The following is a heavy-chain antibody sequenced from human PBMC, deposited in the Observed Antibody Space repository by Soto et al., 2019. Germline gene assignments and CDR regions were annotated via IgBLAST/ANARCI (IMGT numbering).Heavy chain of an antibody. CDR1: GFTFSYYW. Sequence: EVQLLESGGGLVQPGESLRLSCAASGFTFSYYWMHWVRQAPGMGLMWVSRIHSDGSSTTYADSVKGRFTISRDNARNTLYLQMNSLRAEDTSVYYCARWDRGAFDLWGQVTVLTVSP. CDR3: ARWDRGAFDL. D-gene: IGHD1-26*01. J-gene: IGHJ3*01. V-gene: IGHV3-74*01. CDR2: IHSDGSST.